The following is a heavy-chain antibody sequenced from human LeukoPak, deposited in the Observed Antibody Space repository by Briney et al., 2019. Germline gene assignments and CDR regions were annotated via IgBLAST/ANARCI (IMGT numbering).Heavy chain of an antibody. CDR2: MNPNSGNT. J-gene: IGHJ4*02. D-gene: IGHD2-2*02. CDR1: GYTFTSYD. V-gene: IGHV1-8*01. CDR3: ARDTGYCSSTSCYRDDY. Sequence: ASVKVSCKASGYTFTSYDINWVRHATGQGLEWMGWMNPNSGNTGYAQKFQGRVTMTRNTSISTAYMELSSLRSEDTAVYYCARDTGYCSSTSCYRDDYWGQGTLVTVSS.